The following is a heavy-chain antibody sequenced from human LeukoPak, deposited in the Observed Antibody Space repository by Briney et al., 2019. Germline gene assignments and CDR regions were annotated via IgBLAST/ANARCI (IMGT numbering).Heavy chain of an antibody. J-gene: IGHJ4*02. Sequence: GGSLRLSCAASGFTFSSYTMSWVREAPGKGLEWVSSISSSINYIYHADSVKGRFTISRDDAQNSVYMQMNSLKDEDTAVYYCARSRTSSPYDKNLNFWGQGTLVIVSS. CDR1: GFTFSSYT. CDR3: ARSRTSSPYDKNLNF. CDR2: ISSSINYI. D-gene: IGHD1-14*01. V-gene: IGHV3-21*01.